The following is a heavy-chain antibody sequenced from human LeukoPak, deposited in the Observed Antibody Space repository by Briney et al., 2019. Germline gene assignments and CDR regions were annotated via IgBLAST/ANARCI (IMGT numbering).Heavy chain of an antibody. CDR3: ARNSSSWYDYYYYGMDV. J-gene: IGHJ6*01. D-gene: IGHD6-13*01. V-gene: IGHV1-18*01. CDR1: GYTFTSYG. Sequence: ASVKVSCKASGYTFTSYGISWVRQAPGQGLEWMGWISAYNGNTNYAQKLQGRVTMTTDTSTSTAYMELRSLRSDDTAVYYCARNSSSWYDYYYYGMDVWGQGTTVTV. CDR2: ISAYNGNT.